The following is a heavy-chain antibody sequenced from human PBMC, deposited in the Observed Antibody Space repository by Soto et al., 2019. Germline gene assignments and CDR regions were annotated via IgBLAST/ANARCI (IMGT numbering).Heavy chain of an antibody. Sequence: PSETLPLTCAVSGGSISSCGYSWSWIRQPPGKGLEWIGYICHSGSTYYNPSLKSRVTISVDRSKNQFSLKLSSVTAADTAVYYCARVPDRWGQGTLVTVSS. CDR3: ARVPDR. CDR2: ICHSGST. D-gene: IGHD2-2*01. J-gene: IGHJ5*02. CDR1: GGSISSCGYS. V-gene: IGHV4-30-2*01.